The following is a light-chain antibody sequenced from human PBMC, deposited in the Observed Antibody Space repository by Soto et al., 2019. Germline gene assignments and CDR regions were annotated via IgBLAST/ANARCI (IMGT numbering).Light chain of an antibody. CDR3: QQCYTPPRT. CDR1: ERISNY. CDR2: ASS. V-gene: IGKV1-39*01. J-gene: IGKJ1*01. Sequence: DIKLNQSPASLYASVGDRVKLTCRASERISNYLNWYQQKPGTAPKLLIWASSTLAIGVPSRFSGSGSGTDFTVSISSLQPEDFAVYYCQQCYTPPRTFGQGTRVEVK.